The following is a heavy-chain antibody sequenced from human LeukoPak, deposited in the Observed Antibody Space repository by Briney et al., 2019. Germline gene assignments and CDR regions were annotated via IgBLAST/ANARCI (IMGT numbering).Heavy chain of an antibody. CDR3: ARDLGVMVTAFDI. J-gene: IGHJ3*02. CDR1: GGSISSYY. CDR2: IYYSGST. Sequence: KPSGTLSLTCTVSGGSISSYYWSWIRQPPGKRLEWIGYIYYSGSTSYNPSLKSRVTISVDTSKNQISLKLSSVTAADTAVYYCARDLGVMVTAFDIWGQGTMVTVSS. V-gene: IGHV4-59*01. D-gene: IGHD5-18*01.